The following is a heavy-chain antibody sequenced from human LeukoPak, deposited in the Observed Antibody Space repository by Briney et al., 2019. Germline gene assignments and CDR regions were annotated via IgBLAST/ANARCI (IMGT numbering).Heavy chain of an antibody. D-gene: IGHD4-17*01. J-gene: IGHJ3*02. CDR1: GYTFTGYY. CDR2: INPNSGGT. CDR3: ARDLDMTTVTGAFDI. V-gene: IGHV1-2*02. Sequence: GATVNVSCKASGYTFTGYYMHWVRQAPGQGLEWMGWINPNSGGTNYAQKFQGRVTMTRDTSISSAYMELSRLRSDDTAVYYCARDLDMTTVTGAFDIWGQGTMVTVSS.